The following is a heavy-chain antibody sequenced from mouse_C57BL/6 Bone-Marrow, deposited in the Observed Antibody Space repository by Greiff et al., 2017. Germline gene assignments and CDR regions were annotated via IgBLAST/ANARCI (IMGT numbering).Heavy chain of an antibody. CDR1: GYTFTDYY. CDR2: INPNNGGT. D-gene: IGHD1-1*01. Sequence: VQLQQSGPELVKPGASVKISCKASGYTFTDYYMNWVKQSHGKSLEWIGDINPNNGGTSYNQKFKGKATLTVDKSSSTTYMELRSLTSEDSAVYDCARTHYYGDAMDYWGQGTSVTVSS. CDR3: ARTHYYGDAMDY. J-gene: IGHJ4*01. V-gene: IGHV1-26*01.